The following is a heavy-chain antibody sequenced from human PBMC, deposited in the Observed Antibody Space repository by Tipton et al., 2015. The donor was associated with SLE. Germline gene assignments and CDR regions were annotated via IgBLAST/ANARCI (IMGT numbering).Heavy chain of an antibody. CDR3: ASSGIAARRFDY. Sequence: SLRLSCAASGFTFSSYAMHWVRQAPGKGLEWVAVISYDGSNKYYADSVKGRFTISRDNSKNTLYLQMNSLRAEDTAVYYCASSGIAARRFDYWGQGTLVTVSS. CDR1: GFTFSSYA. D-gene: IGHD6-6*01. J-gene: IGHJ4*02. CDR2: ISYDGSNK. V-gene: IGHV3-30-3*01.